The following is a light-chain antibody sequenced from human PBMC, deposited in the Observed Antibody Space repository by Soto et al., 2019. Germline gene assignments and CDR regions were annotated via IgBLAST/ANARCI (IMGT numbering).Light chain of an antibody. V-gene: IGKV1-5*03. CDR1: QSISSW. Sequence: DIQMTHSPSTLSASVGDRVTITCRASQSISSWLAWYQQKPGKAPKLLIYKMSASERGVPSRFSGSGSGTEFTLNISSLQPEDFATYYCQQYNSSPWTFGQGTKVDIK. J-gene: IGKJ1*01. CDR3: QQYNSSPWT. CDR2: KMS.